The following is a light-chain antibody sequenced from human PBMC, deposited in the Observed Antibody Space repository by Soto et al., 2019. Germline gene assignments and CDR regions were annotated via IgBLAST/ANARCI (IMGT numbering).Light chain of an antibody. V-gene: IGKV1-39*01. CDR3: QQSFSTVYT. CDR2: TAS. CDR1: QNINKY. J-gene: IGKJ2*01. Sequence: DIQMTQSPSSLSASVGDSVTIPCRASQNINKYLNWYQQRSGRAPRLLIHTASSLHSGVPPRFSGSGSGSDFTLTISTLQPEDLATYFCQQSFSTVYTFGQGTKVEI.